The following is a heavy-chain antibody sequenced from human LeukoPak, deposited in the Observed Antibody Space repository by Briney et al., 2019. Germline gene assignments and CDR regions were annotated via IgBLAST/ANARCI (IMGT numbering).Heavy chain of an antibody. CDR1: GGSISSGGYS. J-gene: IGHJ4*02. D-gene: IGHD2-2*01. Sequence: SETLSLTCAVSGGSISSGGYSWSCLRQPPGKGLEWIGYIYHSGSTYYNPSLKSRVTISVDRSKIQLSLKLSSVTAADTAVYYCAMRVVPASIFDYWGQGTLVTVSS. V-gene: IGHV4-30-2*01. CDR3: AMRVVPASIFDY. CDR2: IYHSGST.